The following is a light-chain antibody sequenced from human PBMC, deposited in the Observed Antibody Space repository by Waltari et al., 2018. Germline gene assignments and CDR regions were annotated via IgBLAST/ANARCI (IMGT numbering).Light chain of an antibody. Sequence: IQITQSPSSLSASVGDTVTITCQASQDIDNYLNWYQQSPGQAPKLLIYDASNLERGVSSRFSGSGSGTRFTFTISSVQPEDFATYFCLQYDNLRELTFGGGTKVEV. CDR2: DAS. V-gene: IGKV1-33*01. CDR3: LQYDNLRELT. CDR1: QDIDNY. J-gene: IGKJ4*01.